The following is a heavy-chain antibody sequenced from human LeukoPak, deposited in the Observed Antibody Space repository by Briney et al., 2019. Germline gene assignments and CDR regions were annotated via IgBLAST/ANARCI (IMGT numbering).Heavy chain of an antibody. J-gene: IGHJ4*02. CDR1: GFTFSSYA. Sequence: GGSLRLSCAASGFTFSSYAMSWVRQAPGKGLEWVSAISGSGGSTYYADSVKGRFTISRDNSKSTLYLQMNSLRAEDTAVYYCAKETQVVPAATSDYWGQGTLVTVSS. V-gene: IGHV3-23*01. D-gene: IGHD2-2*01. CDR3: AKETQVVPAATSDY. CDR2: ISGSGGST.